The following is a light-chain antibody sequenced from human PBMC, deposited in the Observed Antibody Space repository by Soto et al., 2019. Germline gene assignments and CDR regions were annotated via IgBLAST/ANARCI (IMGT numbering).Light chain of an antibody. J-gene: IGLJ1*01. Sequence: QAVVTQPPSVSEAPGQRVTISCSGSTSNIRNNAVNLYQQLPGKAPKLLIYYDDLLSSGVSDRFSGSKSGTSASLAISGLQSEDEADYYCAAWDDSLKGFVFGSGTKLTVL. CDR1: TSNIRNNA. CDR2: YDD. CDR3: AAWDDSLKGFV. V-gene: IGLV1-36*01.